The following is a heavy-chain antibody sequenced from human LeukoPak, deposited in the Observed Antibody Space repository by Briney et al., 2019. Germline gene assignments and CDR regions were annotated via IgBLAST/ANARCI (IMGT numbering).Heavy chain of an antibody. Sequence: GASVKVSCKVSGYTFTDYYMHWVQQAPGKGLEWMGLVDPEDGETIYAEKFEGRVTITADTSTDTAYMELSSLRSEDTAVYYCARGPGRRFGAEYFQHWGQGTLVTVSS. CDR1: GYTFTDYY. J-gene: IGHJ1*01. CDR3: ARGPGRRFGAEYFQH. V-gene: IGHV1-69-2*01. D-gene: IGHD3-3*01. CDR2: VDPEDGET.